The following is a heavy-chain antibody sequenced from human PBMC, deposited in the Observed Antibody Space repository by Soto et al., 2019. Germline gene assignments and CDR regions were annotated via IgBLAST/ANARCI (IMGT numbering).Heavy chain of an antibody. V-gene: IGHV3-23*01. J-gene: IGHJ4*02. D-gene: IGHD4-17*01. CDR1: GFTFSSYA. CDR2: ISGSGGST. CDR3: AKDSDYGVLADYFDY. Sequence: GGSLRLSCAASGFTFSSYAMSWVRQAPGKGLEWVSAISGSGGSTYYADSVKGRFTISRDNSKNTLYLQMNSLRAEDTAVYYCAKDSDYGVLADYFDYWGQGTLVTVSS.